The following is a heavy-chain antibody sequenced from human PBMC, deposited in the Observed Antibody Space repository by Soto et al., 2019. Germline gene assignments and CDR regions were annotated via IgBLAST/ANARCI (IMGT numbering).Heavy chain of an antibody. J-gene: IGHJ4*02. Sequence: QITLKESGPTLVKPTQTLTLTCTFSGFSLSTSGVGVGWIRQPPGKALEWLALIYWDDDKRYSPSLKRRLTITKDTSKNQVVLTMTNMDPVDTATYYCAHRAVTTAQENFDYWGQGTLVTVSS. V-gene: IGHV2-5*02. CDR3: AHRAVTTAQENFDY. D-gene: IGHD4-4*01. CDR1: GFSLSTSGVG. CDR2: IYWDDDK.